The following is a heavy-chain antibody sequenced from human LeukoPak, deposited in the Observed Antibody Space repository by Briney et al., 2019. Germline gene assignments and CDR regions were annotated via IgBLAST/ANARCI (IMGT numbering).Heavy chain of an antibody. D-gene: IGHD4-17*01. CDR3: ARDTNFDGDYSLDY. V-gene: IGHV4-38-2*02. CDR1: GYSISSGCY. CDR2: MYHSGST. J-gene: IGHJ4*02. Sequence: PAETLSLTCAVSGYSISSGCYWGWIRQPPGKGLEWIGSMYHSGSTYYNPSLKSRVTISVDMSKNQFSLILSSVTAADTAVYYCARDTNFDGDYSLDYWGQGTLVTVSS.